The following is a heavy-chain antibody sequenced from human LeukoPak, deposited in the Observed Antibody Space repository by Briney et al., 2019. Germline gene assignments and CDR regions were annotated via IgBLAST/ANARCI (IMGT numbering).Heavy chain of an antibody. Sequence: KPSQTLSLTFTVSGGSISSGSYYWSWIRQPAGKGLEWIGRIYTSGSTNYNPSLKSRVTISVDTSKNQFSLKLSSVTAADTAVYYCAREDWNDGTVDYWGQGTLVTVSS. V-gene: IGHV4-61*02. CDR2: IYTSGST. CDR1: GGSISSGSYY. D-gene: IGHD1-1*01. J-gene: IGHJ4*02. CDR3: AREDWNDGTVDY.